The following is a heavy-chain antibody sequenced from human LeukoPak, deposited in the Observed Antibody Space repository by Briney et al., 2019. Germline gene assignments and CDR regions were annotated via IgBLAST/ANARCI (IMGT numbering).Heavy chain of an antibody. CDR2: INHRGTT. D-gene: IGHD2-2*01. Sequence: SEPLSLPCAVSGESFRLYYWSWLRQTTGRGREWLGEINHRGTTNYNPSLKRRVAISIDTSRNQFSLQVTSRTAADTAVFYCARGDLHTSSVWFDPWGQGTLVTVSS. V-gene: IGHV4-34*01. CDR1: GESFRLYY. CDR3: ARGDLHTSSVWFDP. J-gene: IGHJ5*02.